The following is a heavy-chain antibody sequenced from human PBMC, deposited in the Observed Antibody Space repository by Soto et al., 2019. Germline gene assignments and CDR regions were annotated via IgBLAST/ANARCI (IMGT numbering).Heavy chain of an antibody. D-gene: IGHD6-19*01. CDR3: AADPEGIAVAKYYFDY. CDR2: INHRGSA. CDR1: GASVSSTYW. J-gene: IGHJ4*02. Sequence: TSETLSLTCAVSGASVSSTYWWSWVRQPPGKGPEWIGEINHRGSANYNPSLKSRVTMSLDISKSQFSLRLTSVTAADTAVYYCAADPEGIAVAKYYFDYWGQGNLVTVS. V-gene: IGHV4-4*02.